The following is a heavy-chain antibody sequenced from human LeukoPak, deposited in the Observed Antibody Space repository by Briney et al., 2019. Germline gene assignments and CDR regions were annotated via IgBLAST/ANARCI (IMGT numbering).Heavy chain of an antibody. D-gene: IGHD3-16*01. CDR1: GLSFSNAW. CDR2: IKSKTDGGTT. Sequence: SGGSLRLSCAASGLSFSNAWMSWVRQAPGKGLEYIGRIKSKTDGGTTEYAAPVKGRFTISRDDSKDTLYLQMNSLKTEDTAVYYCTTLWGGGPDYWGQGTLVTVSS. J-gene: IGHJ4*02. V-gene: IGHV3-15*01. CDR3: TTLWGGGPDY.